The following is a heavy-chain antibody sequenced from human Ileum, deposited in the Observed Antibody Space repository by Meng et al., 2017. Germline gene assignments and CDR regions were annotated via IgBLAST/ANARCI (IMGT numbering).Heavy chain of an antibody. Sequence: GGSLRLSCAGTGFTFNNYGMIWIRQAPGKGLEWVSSITGSGGGTFHAESVKGRFSTSRDNSKNTLYLQMNSLRAEDTAVYYCAKDTNGDYLGAFDFWGQGTMVTVSS. V-gene: IGHV3-23*01. CDR2: ITGSGGGT. J-gene: IGHJ3*01. D-gene: IGHD4-17*01. CDR1: GFTFNNYG. CDR3: AKDTNGDYLGAFDF.